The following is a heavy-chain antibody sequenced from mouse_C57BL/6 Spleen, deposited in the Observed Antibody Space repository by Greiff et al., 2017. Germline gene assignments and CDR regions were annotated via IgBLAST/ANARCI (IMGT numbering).Heavy chain of an antibody. CDR1: GYTFTSYW. D-gene: IGHD3-1*01. CDR3: ARRNRGLISEAMDY. V-gene: IGHV1-55*01. J-gene: IGHJ4*01. Sequence: QVQLQQPGAELVKPGASVKMSCKASGYTFTSYWITWVKQRPGQGLEWIGDIYPGSGSPNYNEKFKSKATLTVDTSSSTAYMQLSSLTSEDSAVYYCARRNRGLISEAMDYWGQGTSVTVSS. CDR2: IYPGSGSP.